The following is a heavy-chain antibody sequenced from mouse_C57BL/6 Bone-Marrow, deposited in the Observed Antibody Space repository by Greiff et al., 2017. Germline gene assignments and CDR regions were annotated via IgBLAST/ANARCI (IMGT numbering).Heavy chain of an antibody. Sequence: VQLQQSVAELVRPGASVKLSCTASGFNIKNTYMHWVKQRPEQGLEWIGRIDPANGNTKYAPKFQGKATITADTSSNTAYLQLSSLTSEDTAIYYCARTPPTIVSGPWFAYWGQGTLVTVSA. J-gene: IGHJ3*01. CDR2: IDPANGNT. CDR3: ARTPPTIVSGPWFAY. V-gene: IGHV14-3*01. D-gene: IGHD2-5*01. CDR1: GFNIKNTY.